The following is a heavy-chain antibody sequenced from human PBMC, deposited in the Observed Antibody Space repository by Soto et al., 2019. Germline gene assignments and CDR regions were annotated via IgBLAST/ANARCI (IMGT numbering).Heavy chain of an antibody. V-gene: IGHV4-4*07. CDR3: ARNAYNWNYFDP. CDR2: IYTSGST. CDR1: GGSISSYY. J-gene: IGHJ5*02. Sequence: LSLTCTVSGGSISSYYWSWIRQPAGKGLEWIGRIYTSGSTNYNPSPKSRVTMSVDTSKNQFSLKLSSVTAADTAVYYCARNAYNWNYFDPWGQGTLVTVSS. D-gene: IGHD1-7*01.